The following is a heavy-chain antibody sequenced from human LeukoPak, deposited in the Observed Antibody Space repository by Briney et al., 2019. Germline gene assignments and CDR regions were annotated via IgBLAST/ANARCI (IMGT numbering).Heavy chain of an antibody. J-gene: IGHJ5*02. CDR2: ISAYNGNT. Sequence: VASVKVSCKASGYTFTGYYMHWVRQAPGQVLEWMGWISAYNGNTNYAQKLQGRVTMTTDTSTSTAYMELRSLRSDDTAVYYCARLPVTTGFDPWGQGTLVTVSS. CDR3: ARLPVTTGFDP. D-gene: IGHD4-17*01. CDR1: GYTFTGYY. V-gene: IGHV1-18*04.